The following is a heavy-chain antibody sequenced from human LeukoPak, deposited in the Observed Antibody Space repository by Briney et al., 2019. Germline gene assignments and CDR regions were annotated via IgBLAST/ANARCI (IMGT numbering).Heavy chain of an antibody. Sequence: SETLSLTCGVSGGSITNANYWTWVRPPPGKGLEWIGEVNLQGSTNYNPSLMGRVAISVDTSENHISLQLTSVTAADTAVYYCAREGGSYRPLDYSGQGTLVTVSS. J-gene: IGHJ4*02. CDR2: VNLQGST. D-gene: IGHD3-10*01. V-gene: IGHV4-4*02. CDR1: GGSITNANY. CDR3: AREGGSYRPLDY.